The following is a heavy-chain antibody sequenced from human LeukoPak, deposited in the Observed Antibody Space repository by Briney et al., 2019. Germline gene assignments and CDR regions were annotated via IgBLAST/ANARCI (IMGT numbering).Heavy chain of an antibody. Sequence: SETLSLTCTVSGGSISSYYWSWIRQPAGKGLEWIGRIYSSGSTNYNPSLKSRVTISVDTSKYQFSLNLSSVTAADTAVYYCARGNSYRSSTSCSRHYFDYWAQGTLVTVSS. J-gene: IGHJ4*02. CDR2: IYSSGST. CDR3: ARGNSYRSSTSCSRHYFDY. CDR1: GGSISSYY. V-gene: IGHV4-4*07. D-gene: IGHD2-2*01.